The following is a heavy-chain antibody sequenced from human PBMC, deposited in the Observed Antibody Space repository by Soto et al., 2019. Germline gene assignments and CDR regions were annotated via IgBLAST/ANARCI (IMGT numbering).Heavy chain of an antibody. D-gene: IGHD3-22*01. CDR2: INPNSGGT. CDR1: GCTFTDYY. CDR3: ARRKGDYYDSSGYHYYFDY. V-gene: IGHV1-2*02. Sequence: VSVKVSCKASGCTFTDYYVHWVEQAPGQAREWMGLINPNSGGTKSAQKFQGRVTMTRDTSISTAYMELSRLRSDATAVYYCARRKGDYYDSSGYHYYFDYWGQGTMVTVSS. J-gene: IGHJ4*01.